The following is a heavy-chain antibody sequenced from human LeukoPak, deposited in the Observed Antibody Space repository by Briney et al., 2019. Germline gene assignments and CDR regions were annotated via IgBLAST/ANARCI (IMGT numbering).Heavy chain of an antibody. CDR1: GFTFSSYG. V-gene: IGHV3-30*02. J-gene: IGHJ4*02. D-gene: IGHD2-15*01. CDR2: IRCDGSNK. Sequence: GGSLRLSCAASGFTFSSYGMHWVRQAPGKGLEWVAFIRCDGSNKYYADSVKGRFTISRDNSKNTLYLQMNSLRAEDTAVYYCAKRYCSGGSCYWAMGYWGQGTLVTVSS. CDR3: AKRYCSGGSCYWAMGY.